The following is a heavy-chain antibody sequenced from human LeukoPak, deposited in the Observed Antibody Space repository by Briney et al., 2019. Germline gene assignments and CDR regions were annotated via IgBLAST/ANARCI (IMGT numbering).Heavy chain of an antibody. J-gene: IGHJ4*02. Sequence: SQTLSLTCAISGDSVSTNSAAWNWIRQSPSRGLEWLGRTYYRSKWYNDYAVSMKSRIIINPDTSKNQLSLQLNSVTPEDTAVYYCARDPRGNSGRFDYWGQGTLVTVSS. D-gene: IGHD1/OR15-1a*01. CDR2: TYYRSKWYN. CDR3: ARDPRGNSGRFDY. V-gene: IGHV6-1*01. CDR1: GDSVSTNSAA.